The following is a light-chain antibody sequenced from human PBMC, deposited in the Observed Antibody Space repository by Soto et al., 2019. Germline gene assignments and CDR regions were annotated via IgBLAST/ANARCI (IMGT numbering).Light chain of an antibody. J-gene: IGLJ3*02. CDR2: EVS. CDR3: SSFTRSNTWV. CDR1: SSDVGGYNS. V-gene: IGLV2-14*01. Sequence: QSALTQPASVSGSPGQSITISCTGTSSDVGGYNSVCWHQQHPGKAPKLMIYEVSNRPSGVSDRFSASKSGNTASLTTSGLLADDEADYYCSSFTRSNTWVFGGGTKVTVL.